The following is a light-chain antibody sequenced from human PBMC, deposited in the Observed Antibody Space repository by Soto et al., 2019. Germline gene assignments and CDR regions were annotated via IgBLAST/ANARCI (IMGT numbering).Light chain of an antibody. CDR1: QSLVYRDGNTY. V-gene: IGKV2-30*01. J-gene: IGKJ1*01. CDR2: QVS. Sequence: DGVMTQSPLSLPVTLGQPASISCRSSQSLVYRDGNTYLTWFQQRPGQSPRRLIYQVSTRDSGVPDRFSGSGSGTDFTLIISRVEAEDVGVYYCMQASPWPWTFGQGSKVEIK. CDR3: MQASPWPWT.